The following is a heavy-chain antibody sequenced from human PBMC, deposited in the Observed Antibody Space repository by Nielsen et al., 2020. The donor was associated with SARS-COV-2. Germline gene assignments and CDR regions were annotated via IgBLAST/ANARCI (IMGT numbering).Heavy chain of an antibody. V-gene: IGHV3-11*06. CDR3: VRGLQVPNGLAHR. Sequence: GGSLRLSCAASGFSFSDYYMSWIRQAPGKGLEWVSYISSSTSYTNYADSVTGRFTISRDNAKNSLYLQMNSLRAEDTAVYYCVRGLQVPNGLAHRWGQGTLVTVSS. D-gene: IGHD3-16*01. CDR1: GFSFSDYY. J-gene: IGHJ4*02. CDR2: ISSSTSYT.